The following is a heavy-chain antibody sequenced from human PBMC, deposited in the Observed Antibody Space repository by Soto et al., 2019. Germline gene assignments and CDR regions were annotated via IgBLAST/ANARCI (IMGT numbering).Heavy chain of an antibody. Sequence: EVQLVESGGGLVQPGGSLGLSVEASEVTVSTNYMGWVRQAPGRGLEWAPVIYSGGGTSYADSVKGRFTISRENSKNTLYLQINSLRAEDTAVYYCARHGYNYGGGYFDYWGQGTLVTVSS. V-gene: IGHV3-66*04. CDR3: ARHGYNYGGGYFDY. CDR2: IYSGGGT. CDR1: EVTVSTNY. D-gene: IGHD5-18*01. J-gene: IGHJ4*02.